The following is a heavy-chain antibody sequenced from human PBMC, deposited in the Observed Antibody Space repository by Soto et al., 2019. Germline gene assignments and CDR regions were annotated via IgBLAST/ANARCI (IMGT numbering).Heavy chain of an antibody. V-gene: IGHV4-30-2*01. D-gene: IGHD3-10*01. Sequence: SETLSLTCAVSGGSISSGGYSWSWIRQPPGKGLEWIGYIYHSGSTYYNPSLKSRVTISVDRSKNQSSLKLSSVTAADTAVYYCATTGGFGELSCDYWGQGTLVTVSS. CDR1: GGSISSGGYS. J-gene: IGHJ4*02. CDR2: IYHSGST. CDR3: ATTGGFGELSCDY.